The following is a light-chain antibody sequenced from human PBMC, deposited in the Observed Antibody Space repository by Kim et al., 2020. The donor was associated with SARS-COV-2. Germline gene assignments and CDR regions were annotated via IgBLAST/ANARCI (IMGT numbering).Light chain of an antibody. CDR1: RNDGGGYNF. CDR2: GVT. CDR3: SSYTVNTKGV. Sequence: QSALTQPAYVSGSLGQSITISCTGPRNDGGGYNFVFWYQLKPGKAPKLIIYGVTKRPSGVSSRFSGSKSGNTASLTISGLLPEDEADYYCSSYTVNTKGVFGTGTKV. V-gene: IGLV2-14*01. J-gene: IGLJ1*01.